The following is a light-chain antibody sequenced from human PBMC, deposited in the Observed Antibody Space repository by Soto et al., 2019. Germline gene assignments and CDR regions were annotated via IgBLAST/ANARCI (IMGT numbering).Light chain of an antibody. V-gene: IGKV3-11*01. CDR1: QSISSY. J-gene: IGKJ4*01. CDR2: DAS. Sequence: EIVLTQSPATLSLSPGERATLSCRASQSISSYLAWYQQKRGQAPRLLIYDASNRATGIPARFSGSGSGTDFTLTISSLETEDFAVYYCQQRSSWPLTVGGGTKGDIK. CDR3: QQRSSWPLT.